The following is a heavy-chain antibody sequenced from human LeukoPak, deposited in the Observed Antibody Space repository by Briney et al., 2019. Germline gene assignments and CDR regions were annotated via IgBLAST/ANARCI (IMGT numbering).Heavy chain of an antibody. D-gene: IGHD3-22*01. CDR3: ASWGSGYYYDSSGSQGPGY. CDR2: ISYDGSNK. Sequence: GGSLRLSCAASGFTFSSYAMHWVRQAPGKGLEWVAVISYDGSNKYYEDSVKGRFTISRDNSKNTLYLQMNSLRAEDTAVYYCASWGSGYYYDSSGSQGPGYWGQGTLVTVSS. CDR1: GFTFSSYA. J-gene: IGHJ4*02. V-gene: IGHV3-30*04.